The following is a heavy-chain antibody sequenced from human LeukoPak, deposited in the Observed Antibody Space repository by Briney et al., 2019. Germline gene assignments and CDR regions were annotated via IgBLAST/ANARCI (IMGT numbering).Heavy chain of an antibody. V-gene: IGHV1-46*01. CDR3: ARAASSSGRRLDY. J-gene: IGHJ4*02. CDR1: GYTFTSYY. D-gene: IGHD3-10*01. Sequence: ASVKVSCRASGYTFTSYYMHWVRQAPGQGLQWMGIINPSGGSTSYAQKFQGRVTMTRDTSTSTVHMELSSLRSEDTAVYYCARAASSSGRRLDYWGQGTLVTVSS. CDR2: INPSGGST.